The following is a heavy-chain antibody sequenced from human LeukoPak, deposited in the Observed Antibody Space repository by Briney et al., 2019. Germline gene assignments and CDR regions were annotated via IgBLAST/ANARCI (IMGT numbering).Heavy chain of an antibody. CDR1: GFTFSSYW. CDR2: IKQDGSEK. V-gene: IGHV3-7*01. J-gene: IGHJ3*02. Sequence: PGGSLRLSCAASGFTFSSYWMSWVRQAPGKGLEWVANIKQDGSEKYYVGSVKGRFTISRDNAKNSLYLQMNSLRAEDTAVYYCARDVAGPPQEASDIWGQGTMVTVSS. CDR3: ARDVAGPPQEASDI.